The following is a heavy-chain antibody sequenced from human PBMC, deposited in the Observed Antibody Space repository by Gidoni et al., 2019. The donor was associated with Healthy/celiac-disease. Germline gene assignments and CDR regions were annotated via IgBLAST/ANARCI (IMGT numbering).Heavy chain of an antibody. CDR1: GFSLSTSGMC. D-gene: IGHD6-19*01. J-gene: IGHJ5*02. CDR2: IDWDDDK. Sequence: QVTLRESGPALVKPTQTLPLTCTFSGFSLSTSGMCVSWIRQPPGKALEWLALIDWDDDKYYSTSLKTRLTISKDTSKNQVVLTMTNMDPVDTATYYCARIRYSSGWYEGGWFDPWGQGTLVTVSS. CDR3: ARIRYSSGWYEGGWFDP. V-gene: IGHV2-70*01.